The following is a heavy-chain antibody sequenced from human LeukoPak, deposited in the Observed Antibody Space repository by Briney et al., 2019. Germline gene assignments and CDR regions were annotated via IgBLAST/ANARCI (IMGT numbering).Heavy chain of an antibody. D-gene: IGHD6-19*01. J-gene: IGHJ4*02. V-gene: IGHV3-64D*06. CDR1: RFSFMSYS. Sequence: GGSLRLSCSASRFSFMSYSMYSVRQAPGKGLEYVSAISGIGRSAYYAGSVNGRFTISRDNSKKTLYLQMSSLRADAAGVYYCVKDQGAAVSAHLDSWGQGTLVTVSS. CDR3: VKDQGAAVSAHLDS. CDR2: ISGIGRSA.